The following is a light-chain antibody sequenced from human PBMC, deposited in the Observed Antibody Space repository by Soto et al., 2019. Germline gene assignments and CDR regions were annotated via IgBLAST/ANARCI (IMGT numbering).Light chain of an antibody. J-gene: IGLJ2*01. Sequence: QPVLTQSPSASASLGASVKLTCTLSSGHSNYAIAWHQQQPEKGPRYLMKVNSDGSHTKGDGTPDRFSVSSSGTEGYLTISSLQSEDEADYYCQTWGTSIVIFGGGTKLTVL. CDR3: QTWGTSIVI. CDR1: SGHSNYA. V-gene: IGLV4-69*01. CDR2: VNSDGSH.